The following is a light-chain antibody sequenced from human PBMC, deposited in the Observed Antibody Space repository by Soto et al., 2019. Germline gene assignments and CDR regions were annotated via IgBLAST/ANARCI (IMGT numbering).Light chain of an antibody. CDR3: LQHNTYPRT. Sequence: DIQMTQSPSSLSASVGDRVTITCRASQGIGNDLGWYQQKPGRAPKRLIYAASSLQSGVPSRFSGSGSGTDFTLTITSLQTEDFATYYCLQHNTYPRTFGQGTKVEIK. CDR1: QGIGND. J-gene: IGKJ1*01. V-gene: IGKV1-17*01. CDR2: AAS.